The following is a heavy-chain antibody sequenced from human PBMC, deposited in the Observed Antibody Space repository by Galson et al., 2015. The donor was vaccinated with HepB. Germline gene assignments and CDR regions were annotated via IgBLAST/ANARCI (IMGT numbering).Heavy chain of an antibody. V-gene: IGHV3-23*01. Sequence: SLRLSCAASGFTFSSYAMSWVRQAPGKGLEWVSAISGSGGSTYYADSVKGRFTISRDNSKNTLYLQMNSLRAEDTAVYYCAKAKGVEMVGGGDYWGQGTLVTVSS. CDR2: ISGSGGST. D-gene: IGHD3-10*01. CDR3: AKAKGVEMVGGGDY. CDR1: GFTFSSYA. J-gene: IGHJ4*02.